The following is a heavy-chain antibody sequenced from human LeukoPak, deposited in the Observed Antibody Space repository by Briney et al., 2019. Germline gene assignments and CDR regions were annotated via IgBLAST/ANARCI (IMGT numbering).Heavy chain of an antibody. Sequence: QTGGSLRLSCAASGFTFSSYAMNWVRQAPGKGLEWVSSISGGSNNINYAGSVKGRFTTSRDNSQNTLYLQVNSLRADDTAVYYCAKDQGTAIFGMIIPDWYFDLWGRGTLVTVSS. CDR3: AKDQGTAIFGMIIPDWYFDL. D-gene: IGHD3-3*01. CDR1: GFTFSSYA. V-gene: IGHV3-23*01. CDR2: ISGGSNNI. J-gene: IGHJ2*01.